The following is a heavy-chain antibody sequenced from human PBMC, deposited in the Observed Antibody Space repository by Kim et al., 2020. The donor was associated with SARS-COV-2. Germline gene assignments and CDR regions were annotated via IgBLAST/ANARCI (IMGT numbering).Heavy chain of an antibody. J-gene: IGHJ5*02. D-gene: IGHD3-3*02. CDR3: AKLISPGQTYNWFDP. V-gene: IGHV3-23*01. CDR2: ISGSGGST. CDR1: GFTFSSYA. Sequence: GGSLRLSCAASGFTFSSYAMSWVRQAPGKGPEWVSAISGSGGSTYYADSVKGRFTISRDNAKNTLYLQMNSLRAEDTAVYYCAKLISPGQTYNWFDPWGQGTLFTVSS.